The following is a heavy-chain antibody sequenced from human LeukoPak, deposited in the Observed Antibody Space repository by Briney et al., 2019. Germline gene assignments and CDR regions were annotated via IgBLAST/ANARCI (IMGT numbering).Heavy chain of an antibody. Sequence: SETLSLTCTVSGGSISSYYWSWIRQPAGKGLEWIGRIYTSGSTNYNPSLKSRVTMSVDTSKNQFSLKLSSVTAADTAVYYCARVSYCSSTSCYDAFDIWGQGTMVTVS. V-gene: IGHV4-4*07. CDR1: GGSISSYY. CDR3: ARVSYCSSTSCYDAFDI. D-gene: IGHD2-2*01. J-gene: IGHJ3*02. CDR2: IYTSGST.